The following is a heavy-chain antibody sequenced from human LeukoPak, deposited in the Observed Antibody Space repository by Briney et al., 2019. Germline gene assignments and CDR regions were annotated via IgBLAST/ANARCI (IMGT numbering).Heavy chain of an antibody. CDR2: IYYSGST. CDR1: GDSISSSY. J-gene: IGHJ4*02. CDR3: ARGLNRNDYGDYGY. V-gene: IGHV4-59*01. Sequence: SETLSLTCNVSGDSISSSYWSWIRQPPGKGLEWIGYIYYSGSTNYNPSLKSRVTISVDTPKNQFSLKLSSVTAADTAVYYCARGLNRNDYGDYGYWGQGTLVTVSS. D-gene: IGHD4-17*01.